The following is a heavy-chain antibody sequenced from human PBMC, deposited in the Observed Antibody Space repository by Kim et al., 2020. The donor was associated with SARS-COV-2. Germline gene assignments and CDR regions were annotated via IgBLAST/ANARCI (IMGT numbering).Heavy chain of an antibody. J-gene: IGHJ6*02. CDR1: GGSFSGYY. Sequence: SETLSLTCAVYGGSFSGYYWSWIRQPPGKGLEWIGEINHSGSTNYNPSLKSRVTISVDTSKNQFSLKLSSVTAADTAVYYCARARGLFGVVIIPVQYYGMDVWGQGTTVTVSS. CDR3: ARARGLFGVVIIPVQYYGMDV. CDR2: INHSGST. V-gene: IGHV4-34*01. D-gene: IGHD3-3*01.